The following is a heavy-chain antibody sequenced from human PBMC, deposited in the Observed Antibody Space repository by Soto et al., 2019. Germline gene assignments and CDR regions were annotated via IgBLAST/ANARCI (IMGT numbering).Heavy chain of an antibody. D-gene: IGHD3-10*01. CDR2: IFHTGNT. J-gene: IGHJ6*02. V-gene: IGHV4-4*02. CDR1: SGSISSGNW. CDR3: ARRGVLVWFGEPYHYGMDV. Sequence: QVQLQESGPGLVKPSGTLSLTCAVASGSISSGNWWSWVRQPPGKGLEWIGEIFHTGNTNYNPSLKSRVPISLDKSKIQFSLKLTSVTAADTDVYHCARRGVLVWFGEPYHYGMDVWGQGTTVTVSS.